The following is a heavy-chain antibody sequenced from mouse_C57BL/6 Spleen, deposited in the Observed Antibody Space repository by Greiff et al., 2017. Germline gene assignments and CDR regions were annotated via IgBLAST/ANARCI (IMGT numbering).Heavy chain of an antibody. CDR3: ARTSIYDGYPWFAY. CDR2: IPPNSGST. V-gene: IGHV1-64*01. Sequence: QVQLQQPGAELVKPGASVKLSCKASGYTFTSYWMHWVKQRPGQGLEWIGMIPPNSGSTNYNEKFKSKATLTVDKSSSTAYMQLSSLTSEDSAVYYCARTSIYDGYPWFAYWGQGTLVTVSA. CDR1: GYTFTSYW. D-gene: IGHD2-3*01. J-gene: IGHJ3*01.